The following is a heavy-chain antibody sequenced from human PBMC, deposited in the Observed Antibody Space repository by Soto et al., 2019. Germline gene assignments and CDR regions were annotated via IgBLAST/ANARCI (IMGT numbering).Heavy chain of an antibody. CDR1: GFSLSTSGVG. Sequence: QITLKESGPTLVNPTQTLTLTCTFSGFSLSTSGVGVGWIRQPPGKALEWLALIYWDDDKRYSPALKSRLTITNDTTTNQEVHTMTDMDPVDTATYYCAHRRRGSYFDYWGQGTLVTVSS. V-gene: IGHV2-5*02. D-gene: IGHD3-16*01. J-gene: IGHJ4*02. CDR2: IYWDDDK. CDR3: AHRRRGSYFDY.